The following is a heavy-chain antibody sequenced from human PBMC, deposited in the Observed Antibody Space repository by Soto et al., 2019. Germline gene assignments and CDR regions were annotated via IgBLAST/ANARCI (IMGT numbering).Heavy chain of an antibody. Sequence: GGSLRLSCTASLFTFNSYFMIWVRQAPGEGLEWISAISGGGGAKYYSDSVKGRFTISRDNSNNTLYLQMNSLRADDTAVYYCAKSLTASNFRLDVWGHGTRVTVSS. CDR2: ISGGGGAK. V-gene: IGHV3-23*01. CDR1: LFTFNSYF. CDR3: AKSLTASNFRLDV. D-gene: IGHD7-27*01. J-gene: IGHJ6*02.